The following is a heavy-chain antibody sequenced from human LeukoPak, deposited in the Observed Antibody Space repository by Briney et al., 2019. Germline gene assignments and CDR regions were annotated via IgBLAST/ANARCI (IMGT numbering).Heavy chain of an antibody. J-gene: IGHJ3*02. V-gene: IGHV1-46*01. CDR2: INPSGGST. D-gene: IGHD3-22*01. CDR3: ARDLGYYDSSGYYGNAFDI. Sequence: ASVKVSCKASGYTFTSYYMHWVRQAPGQGLEWMGIINPSGGSTSYAQKFQGRVTMTTDTSTSTAYMELRSLRSDDTAVYYCARDLGYYDSSGYYGNAFDIWGQGTMVTVSS. CDR1: GYTFTSYY.